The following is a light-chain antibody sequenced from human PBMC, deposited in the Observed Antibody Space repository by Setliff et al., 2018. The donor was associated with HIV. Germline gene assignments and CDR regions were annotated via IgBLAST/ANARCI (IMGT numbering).Light chain of an antibody. CDR3: SSYASSSTLGV. CDR2: DVT. V-gene: IGLV2-14*03. CDR1: SSDLGDYDY. J-gene: IGLJ1*01. Sequence: QSALAQPASVSGSPGQSITISCTGTSSDLGDYDYVSWYQQHPGKAPKLIIFDVTNRPSGVSNRFSGSKSGTTASLTISGLQAEDEADYYCSSYASSSTLGVFGTGTKATVL.